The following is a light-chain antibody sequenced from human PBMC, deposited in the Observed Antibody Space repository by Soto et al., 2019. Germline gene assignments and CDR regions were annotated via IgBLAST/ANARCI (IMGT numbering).Light chain of an antibody. V-gene: IGKV3-20*01. CDR1: QSVSSSY. Sequence: EIVLTQSPGTLSLSPGARATLSCRASQSVSSSYLAWYQQKPGQAPRLLIYIASSRANGIPDRFSGGGSGTDLTLTISRLEREDFAVYYCQQFRNSPPYTFGQGTKLEIK. CDR2: IAS. J-gene: IGKJ2*01. CDR3: QQFRNSPPYT.